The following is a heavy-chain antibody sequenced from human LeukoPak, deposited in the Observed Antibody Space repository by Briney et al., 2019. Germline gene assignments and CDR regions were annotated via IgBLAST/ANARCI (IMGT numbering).Heavy chain of an antibody. CDR1: GFTFSSYS. J-gene: IGHJ4*02. V-gene: IGHV3-7*03. CDR3: ATSSDSSDTH. CDR2: IRHDGSDK. Sequence: GGSLRLSCAASGFTFSSYSMNWVRQAPGKGLEWVANIRHDGSDKYYVDSVKGRFTISRDNAKNFLYLQMDSLRAEDTAVYYCATSSDSSDTHWGQGILVTVSS. D-gene: IGHD3-22*01.